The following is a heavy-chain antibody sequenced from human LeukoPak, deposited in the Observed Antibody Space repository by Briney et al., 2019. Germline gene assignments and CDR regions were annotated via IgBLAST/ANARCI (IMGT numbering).Heavy chain of an antibody. CDR2: IYYSGST. D-gene: IGHD3-16*02. J-gene: IGHJ6*03. CDR1: GGSISSYY. V-gene: IGHV4-59*01. CDR3: ARYGEKYYDYVWGSYRPKGYYYYYMDL. Sequence: SETLSLTCTVSGGSISSYYWSWIRQPPGKGLEWIGYIYYSGSTNYNPSLKSRVTISVDTSKNQFSLKLSSVTAAETAVYYCARYGEKYYDYVWGSYRPKGYYYYYMDLWDKGTTVTVSS.